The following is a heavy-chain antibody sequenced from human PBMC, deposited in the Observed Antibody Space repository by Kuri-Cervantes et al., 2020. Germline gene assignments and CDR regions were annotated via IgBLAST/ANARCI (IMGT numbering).Heavy chain of an antibody. CDR3: AKDPASSHCSSTSCLVGLIDY. D-gene: IGHD2-2*01. J-gene: IGHJ4*02. CDR2: ISYDGSNK. Sequence: GESLKISCAASGFTFSSYAMSWVRQAPGKGLEWVAVISYDGSNKYYADSVKGRFTISRDNSKNTLYLQTNSLRAEDTAVYYCAKDPASSHCSSTSCLVGLIDYWGQGTLVTVSS. CDR1: GFTFSSYA. V-gene: IGHV3-30*18.